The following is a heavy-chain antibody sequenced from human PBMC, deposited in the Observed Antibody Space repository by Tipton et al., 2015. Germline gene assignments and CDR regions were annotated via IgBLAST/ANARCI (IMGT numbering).Heavy chain of an antibody. CDR1: GGSISSSSYY. J-gene: IGHJ4*02. Sequence: TLSLTCTVSGGSISSSSYYWGWIRQPPGKGLEWIGTIYYSGTTYYNPSLKSRVTISVDTSKNQFSLKLTSVTAADTAVYYCARAVAGTFDYWGQGTLVTVSS. CDR3: ARAVAGTFDY. CDR2: IYYSGTT. D-gene: IGHD6-19*01. V-gene: IGHV4-39*07.